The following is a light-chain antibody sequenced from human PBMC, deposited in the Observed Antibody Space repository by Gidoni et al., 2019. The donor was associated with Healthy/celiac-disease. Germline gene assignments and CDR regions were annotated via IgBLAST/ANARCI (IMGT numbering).Light chain of an antibody. V-gene: IGKV3-20*01. CDR3: QQYGSSPPIT. CDR1: QRVSSSY. CDR2: GAS. Sequence: EIVLTQSPGTLSLSPGERATLSCRASQRVSSSYLAWYQQKHGQDPRLLIYGASSRATGIPDRFSGSGSGTDFTLTISRLEPEDFAVYYCQQYGSSPPITFGQGTRLEIK. J-gene: IGKJ5*01.